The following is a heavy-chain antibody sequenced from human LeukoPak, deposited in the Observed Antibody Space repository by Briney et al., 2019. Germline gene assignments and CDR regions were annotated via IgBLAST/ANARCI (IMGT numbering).Heavy chain of an antibody. J-gene: IGHJ3*02. V-gene: IGHV3-21*01. D-gene: IGHD2-15*01. Sequence: GGSLRLSCVASGFTFSSYSMNWVCQAPGKGLEWVSILGSSSGYINYADSLRGRVTISRDNAKNSLYPQVNSLRAEDTAVYYCAREYCSGGSCYWGAFFIWGQGTMVTVSS. CDR1: GFTFSSYS. CDR2: LGSSSGYI. CDR3: AREYCSGGSCYWGAFFI.